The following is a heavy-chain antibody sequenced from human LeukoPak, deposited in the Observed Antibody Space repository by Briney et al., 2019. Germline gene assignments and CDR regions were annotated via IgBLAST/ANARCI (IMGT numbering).Heavy chain of an antibody. Sequence: GGSLRLSCAASGFTFSSYAMSWVRQAPGKGLEWVSAISGSGGNTYYADSVKGRFTISRDNSKNTLYLQMNSLRAEDTAVYYCAKGGGTITMIVVSYFDYWGQGTLVTVSS. CDR3: AKGGGTITMIVVSYFDY. CDR1: GFTFSSYA. D-gene: IGHD3-22*01. CDR2: ISGSGGNT. J-gene: IGHJ4*02. V-gene: IGHV3-23*01.